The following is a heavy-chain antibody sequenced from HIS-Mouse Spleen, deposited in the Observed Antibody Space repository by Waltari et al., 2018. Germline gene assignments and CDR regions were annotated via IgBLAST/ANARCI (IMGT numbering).Heavy chain of an antibody. J-gene: IGHJ3*02. Sequence: QVQLVESGGGVVQPGRSLRLSCAASGVTFSRYAMQWVRQAPGKGLGWVAVIPYYGSNKYYADSVKGRFTISRDNSKNTLYLQMNSLRAEDTAVYYCARGITNDAFDIWGQGTMVTVSS. CDR1: GVTFSRYA. CDR3: ARGITNDAFDI. V-gene: IGHV3-30*04. D-gene: IGHD1-20*01. CDR2: IPYYGSNK.